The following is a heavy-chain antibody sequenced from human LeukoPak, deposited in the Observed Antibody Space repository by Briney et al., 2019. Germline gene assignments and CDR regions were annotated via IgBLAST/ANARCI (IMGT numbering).Heavy chain of an antibody. CDR1: GGSISSGGYS. D-gene: IGHD3-9*01. V-gene: IGHV4-30-2*01. J-gene: IGHJ1*01. Sequence: SQTLSLTCAVSGGSISSGGYSWNWIRQPPGEGLEWIGYIYHSGSTYYNPSLKSRVTISVDRSKNQFSLKLSSVTAADTAGYYCARGERDILTGYYSWYFQHWGQGTLVTVSS. CDR2: IYHSGST. CDR3: ARGERDILTGYYSWYFQH.